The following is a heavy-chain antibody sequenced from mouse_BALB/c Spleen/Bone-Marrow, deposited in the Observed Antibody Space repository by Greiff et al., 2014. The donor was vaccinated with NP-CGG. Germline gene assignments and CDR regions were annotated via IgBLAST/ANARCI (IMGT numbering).Heavy chain of an antibody. V-gene: IGHV1-80*01. D-gene: IGHD2-3*01. J-gene: IGHJ2*01. CDR2: IYPGDGDT. CDR1: GYAISSYW. CDR3: ARGRGWYLDY. Sequence: QVQLQQSGAELVRPGSSVKISCKASGYAISSYWMNWVKQRPGQGLEWIGQIYPGDGDTNYNGKFKSKATLTADKSSSTAYMQISSLTSEDSAVYFCARGRGWYLDYWGQGTTLTVSS.